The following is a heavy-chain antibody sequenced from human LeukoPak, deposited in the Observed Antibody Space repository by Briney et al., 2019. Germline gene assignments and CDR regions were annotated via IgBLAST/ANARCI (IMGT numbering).Heavy chain of an antibody. J-gene: IGHJ6*02. CDR2: ISSSGSTI. Sequence: GGSLRLSCAASGFTFSDSYMSWIRQAPGKGLEWVSYISSSGSTIYYADSVKGRFTISRDNAKNSLYLQVNSLRAEDTAVYYCASTADPYYYDSSGYYEILGYAMDVWGQGTTVTVSS. V-gene: IGHV3-11*01. CDR3: ASTADPYYYDSSGYYEILGYAMDV. D-gene: IGHD3-22*01. CDR1: GFTFSDSY.